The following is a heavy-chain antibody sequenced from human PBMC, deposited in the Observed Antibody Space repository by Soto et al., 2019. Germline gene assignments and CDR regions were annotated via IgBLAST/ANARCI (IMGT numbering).Heavy chain of an antibody. V-gene: IGHV3-23*01. Sequence: EVQLLESGGGLVQPGGSLRLSGAASDFTLGSYGMTWVRQPPGKGLEWVSTIRGRGATTYYADSVKGRFTISRDDSKNTLYLQMNSLRVDDTAVYFCAKDVNYDVLAGYYYYWGQGTRVTVSS. CDR2: IRGRGATT. J-gene: IGHJ4*02. D-gene: IGHD3-9*01. CDR1: DFTLGSYG. CDR3: AKDVNYDVLAGYYYY.